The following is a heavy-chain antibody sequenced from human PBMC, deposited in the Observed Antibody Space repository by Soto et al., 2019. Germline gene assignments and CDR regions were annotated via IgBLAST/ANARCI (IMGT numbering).Heavy chain of an antibody. D-gene: IGHD3-10*01. J-gene: IGHJ6*03. CDR2: INAGNGNT. V-gene: IGHV1-3*01. CDR3: ARVRGWYYGSGSDYYYYYMDV. Sequence: ASVKVSCKASGYTFTSYAMHWVRQAPGQRLEWMGWINAGNGNTKYSQKFQGRVTITRDTSASTAYMELSSLRSEDTAVYYCARVRGWYYGSGSDYYYYYMDVWGKGTTVTVSS. CDR1: GYTFTSYA.